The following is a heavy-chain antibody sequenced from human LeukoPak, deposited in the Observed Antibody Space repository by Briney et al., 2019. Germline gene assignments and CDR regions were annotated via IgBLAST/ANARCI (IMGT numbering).Heavy chain of an antibody. J-gene: IGHJ4*02. Sequence: PGGSLRLSCAASGFTFSSYEMNWVRQAPGKGLEWVSYISSSGSTIYYADSVKGRFTISRDKYKNTLYLQMNSLRAEDTALYYCAKDMTWDVRQQLGLDYWGQGTLVTVSS. D-gene: IGHD6-13*01. CDR3: AKDMTWDVRQQLGLDY. CDR2: ISSSGSTI. CDR1: GFTFSSYE. V-gene: IGHV3-48*03.